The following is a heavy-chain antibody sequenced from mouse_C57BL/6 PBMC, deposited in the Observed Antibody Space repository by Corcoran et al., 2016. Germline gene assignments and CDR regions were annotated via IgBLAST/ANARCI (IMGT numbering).Heavy chain of an antibody. J-gene: IGHJ4*01. Sequence: QIQLVQSGPELKKPGETVKISCKASGYTFTTYGMSWVKQAPGKGLKWMGWINTYSGVPTYADDFKGRFAFSLETSASTAYLQINNLKNEDTATYFCARSAVVATDAMDYWGQGTSVTVSS. D-gene: IGHD1-1*01. V-gene: IGHV9-3*01. CDR3: ARSAVVATDAMDY. CDR2: INTYSGVP. CDR1: GYTFTTYG.